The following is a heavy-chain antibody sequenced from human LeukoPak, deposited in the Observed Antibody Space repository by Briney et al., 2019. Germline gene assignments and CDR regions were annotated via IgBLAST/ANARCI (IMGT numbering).Heavy chain of an antibody. CDR3: ARSLSGSFYDASDS. CDR2: ISGSGGST. V-gene: IGHV3-23*01. D-gene: IGHD3-10*01. Sequence: GGSLRLSCAASGFTFSSYAMSWVRQAPGRGLEWVSVISGSGGSTYYADSVEGRFTISRDNSKNTLYLEMNSLRAEDTAVYYCARSLSGSFYDASDSWGQGSLVTVSS. J-gene: IGHJ4*02. CDR1: GFTFSSYA.